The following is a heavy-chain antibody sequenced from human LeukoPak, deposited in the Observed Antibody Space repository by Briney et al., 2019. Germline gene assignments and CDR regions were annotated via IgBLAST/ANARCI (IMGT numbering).Heavy chain of an antibody. CDR2: ISSSGSYI. D-gene: IGHD6-19*01. V-gene: IGHV3-21*01. CDR3: ARDLSSAWYYQFDY. CDR1: GFTFSTYS. J-gene: IGHJ4*02. Sequence: PGGSLRLSCAASGFTFSTYSMNWVRQAPGKGLEWVSSISSSGSYIYYADSVKGRFTISRDNAKNSLYLQMNSLRAEDTAVYYCARDLSSAWYYQFDYWGQGTLATVSS.